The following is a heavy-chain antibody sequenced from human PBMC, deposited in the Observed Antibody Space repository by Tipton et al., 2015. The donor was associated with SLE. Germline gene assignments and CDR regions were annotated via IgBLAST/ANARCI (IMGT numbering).Heavy chain of an antibody. J-gene: IGHJ6*02. CDR1: GGSLSSGSYY. CDR2: IYHSGST. V-gene: IGHV4-39*07. D-gene: IGHD1-26*01. CDR3: VRDDGAGPYYYGMDV. Sequence: TLSLTCTVSGGSLSSGSYYWGWIRQPPGKGLEWIGSIYHSGSTYYNPSLKSRVTILIDTSKNQFSLKLSSVTAADTAVYYCVRDDGAGPYYYGMDVWGQGTTVTVSS.